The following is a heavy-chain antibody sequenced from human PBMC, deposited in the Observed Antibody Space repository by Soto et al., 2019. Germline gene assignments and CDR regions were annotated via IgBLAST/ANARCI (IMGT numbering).Heavy chain of an antibody. CDR2: IYYSGST. V-gene: IGHV4-61*01. J-gene: IGHJ6*02. CDR3: ARLRMVRGVIITSHYYYGMDV. CDR1: GGSVTTGRYY. D-gene: IGHD3-10*01. Sequence: PSETLSLTCTVSGGSVTTGRYYWSWIRQPPGKGLEWIGYIYYSGSTNYNPSLKSRVTISVDTSKNQFSLKLSSVTAADTAVYYCARLRMVRGVIITSHYYYGMDVWGQGTTVTVSS.